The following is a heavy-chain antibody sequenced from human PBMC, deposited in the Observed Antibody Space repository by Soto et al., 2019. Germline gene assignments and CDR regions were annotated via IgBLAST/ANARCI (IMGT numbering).Heavy chain of an antibody. CDR3: ARDRSSGGFYPNYFDY. D-gene: IGHD3-22*01. CDR2: IYYSGST. CDR1: GGSISSAGYY. V-gene: IGHV4-31*03. Sequence: SETLSLTCTVSGGSISSAGYYWSWIRQHPGKGLEWIGYIYYSGSTYYNPSLKSRLTISLDTSKNQFSLKLSSVTAADTAVYYCARDRSSGGFYPNYFDYWGLGTLVTSPQ. J-gene: IGHJ4*02.